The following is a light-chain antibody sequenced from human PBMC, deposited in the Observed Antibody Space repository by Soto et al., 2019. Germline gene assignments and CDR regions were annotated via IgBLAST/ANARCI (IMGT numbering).Light chain of an antibody. CDR2: EAS. CDR1: HDVGNY. Sequence: DIQLAQSPSTLSASVGDRVIITCRASHDVGNYLAWYQQKPGKAPKHLIYEASNLRSGVPSRFSGSGSGTEFTLTITGLQPDDFATYYCQKYSTFWTFGQGTKVDIK. CDR3: QKYSTFWT. J-gene: IGKJ1*01. V-gene: IGKV1-5*01.